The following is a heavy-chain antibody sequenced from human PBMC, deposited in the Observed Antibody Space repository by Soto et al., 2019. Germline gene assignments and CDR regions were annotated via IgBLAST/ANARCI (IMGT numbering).Heavy chain of an antibody. V-gene: IGHV1-3*01. J-gene: IGHJ4*02. CDR1: GYTFTDYA. CDR2: INAGNGNT. D-gene: IGHD3-22*01. Sequence: QVQLVQSGAEVKKPGASVKVSCKASGYTFTDYALHWVRQAPGKRLEWMGWINAGNGNTKCSQKFQGRVTITRDTSASTAYMELSSLKSEDTAVYYCARGDYYEIHDYWGQGTLVTVSS. CDR3: ARGDYYEIHDY.